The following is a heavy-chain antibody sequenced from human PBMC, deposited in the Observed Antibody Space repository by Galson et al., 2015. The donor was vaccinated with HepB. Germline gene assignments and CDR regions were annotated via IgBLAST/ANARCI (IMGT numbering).Heavy chain of an antibody. CDR2: INPNSGGT. J-gene: IGHJ4*02. CDR1: GYTFTNYG. V-gene: IGHV1-46*01. D-gene: IGHD4-17*01. CDR3: ARVAHNYGDYPDY. Sequence: SVKVSCKASGYTFTNYGINWVRQAPGQGLEWMGKINPNSGGTNYAQKFQGRVTMTRDTSTSTVYMELSSLRSEDTAVYYCARVAHNYGDYPDYWGQGTLVTVSS.